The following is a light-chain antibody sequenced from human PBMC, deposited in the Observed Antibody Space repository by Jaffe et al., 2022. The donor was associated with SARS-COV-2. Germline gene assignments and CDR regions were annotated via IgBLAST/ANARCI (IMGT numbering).Light chain of an antibody. CDR3: GTWDSSLSGYWL. V-gene: IGLV1-51*01. Sequence: QSVLTQPPSVSAAPGQKVTISCSGGSSNIGNNYVSWYQHLPGTAPRLLIYDNNKRPSGIPDRFSGSKSGTSATLGITGLQTGDEADYYCGTWDSSLSGYWLFGGGTKLTVL. CDR2: DNN. CDR1: SSNIGNNY. J-gene: IGLJ3*02.